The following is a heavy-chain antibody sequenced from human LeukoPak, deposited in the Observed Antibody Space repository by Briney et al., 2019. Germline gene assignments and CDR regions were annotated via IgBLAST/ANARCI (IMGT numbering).Heavy chain of an antibody. CDR3: ARGYYDNSGYHLGPPFDY. CDR2: ISYDGSNK. Sequence: SGGSLRLSCAASGFTFSSYAMHWVRQAPGKGLEWVAVISYDGSNKYCADSVKGRFTISRDNSKNTLYLQMNSLRSDDTAVYYCARGYYDNSGYHLGPPFDYWGQGTLVTVSS. D-gene: IGHD3-22*01. V-gene: IGHV3-30*04. CDR1: GFTFSSYA. J-gene: IGHJ4*02.